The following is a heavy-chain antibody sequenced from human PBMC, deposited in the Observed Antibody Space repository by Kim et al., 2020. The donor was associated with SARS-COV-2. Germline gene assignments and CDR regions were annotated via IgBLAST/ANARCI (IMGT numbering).Heavy chain of an antibody. CDR1: GYTFNDYH. V-gene: IGHV1-2*02. CDR3: ATYIRVPAGRITY. Sequence: ASVKVSCKASGYTFNDYHIHWVRQAPGQGLEWMAWIDCKNGATEYAPMSQGRVTVTRDTSLSTAYMDLNGLMSDDTAVYYCATYIRVPAGRITYWGQGTQVAVSS. CDR2: IDCKNGAT. J-gene: IGHJ4*02.